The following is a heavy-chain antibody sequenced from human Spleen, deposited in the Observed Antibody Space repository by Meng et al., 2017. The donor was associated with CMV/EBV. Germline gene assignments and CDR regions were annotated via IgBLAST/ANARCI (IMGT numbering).Heavy chain of an antibody. V-gene: IGHV1-69*05. CDR3: ARDIVVVPAAIRLYYYYGMDV. CDR1: GYTFTGYY. CDR2: IIPIFGTA. J-gene: IGHJ6*02. D-gene: IGHD2-2*01. Sequence: SVKVSCKASGYTFTGYYMHWVRQAPGQGLEWMGGIIPIFGTANYAQKFQGRVTITTDESTSTAYMELSSLRSEDTAVYYCARDIVVVPAAIRLYYYYGMDVWGQGTTVTVSS.